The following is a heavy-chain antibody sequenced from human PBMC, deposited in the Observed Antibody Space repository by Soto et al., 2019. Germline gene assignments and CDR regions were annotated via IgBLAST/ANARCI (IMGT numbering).Heavy chain of an antibody. CDR3: AKNYYDSSGPDY. V-gene: IGHV3-30*18. D-gene: IGHD3-22*01. CDR2: ISYDGSNK. J-gene: IGHJ4*02. Sequence: GGSLRLSCAASGFTFSSYGMHWVRQAPGKGLEWVAVISYDGSNKYYADSVKGRFTISRDNSKNTLYLQMNSLRAEDTAVYYCAKNYYDSSGPDYWGQGTLVTVSS. CDR1: GFTFSSYG.